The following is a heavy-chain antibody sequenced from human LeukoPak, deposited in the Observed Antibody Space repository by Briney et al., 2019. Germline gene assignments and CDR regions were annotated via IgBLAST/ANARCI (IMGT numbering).Heavy chain of an antibody. V-gene: IGHV1-2*02. CDR2: ISPNSGGT. Sequence: ASAKVSCKASRYTFTGYYMHWVRQAPGQGLEWRGWISPNSGGTNYAQKFPGRVTTTRDTSISTAYMELSRLRSDDTAVYYCARDLESGYCSGGSCYSDYWGQGTLVTVSS. D-gene: IGHD2-15*01. J-gene: IGHJ4*02. CDR1: RYTFTGYY. CDR3: ARDLESGYCSGGSCYSDY.